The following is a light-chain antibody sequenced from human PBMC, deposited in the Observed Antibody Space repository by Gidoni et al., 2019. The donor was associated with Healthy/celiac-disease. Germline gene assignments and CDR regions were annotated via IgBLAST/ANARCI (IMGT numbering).Light chain of an antibody. CDR2: WAS. V-gene: IGKV4-1*01. J-gene: IGKJ4*01. CDR1: QSGLYSSNNKNY. Sequence: DIVMTQSPDSLAVSLGERATINCKSSQSGLYSSNNKNYLAWYQQKPGQPPKLLIYWASTRESGVPDRFSGSGSGTDFTLTISRLQAEDVAVYYCQPYYSTPTTFGGGTKVEIK. CDR3: QPYYSTPTT.